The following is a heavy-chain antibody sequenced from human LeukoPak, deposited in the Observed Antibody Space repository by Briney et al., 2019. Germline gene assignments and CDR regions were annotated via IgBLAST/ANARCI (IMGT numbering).Heavy chain of an antibody. CDR1: GYTFTSYY. CDR2: ISAYNGNT. Sequence: ASVKVSCKASGYTFTSYYMHWVRQAPGQGLEWMGWISAYNGNTNYAQKLQGRVTMTTDTSTSTAYMELRSLRSDDTAVYYCARVSEYCSSTSCYTREDYWGQGTLVTVSS. CDR3: ARVSEYCSSTSCYTREDY. J-gene: IGHJ4*02. V-gene: IGHV1-18*04. D-gene: IGHD2-2*02.